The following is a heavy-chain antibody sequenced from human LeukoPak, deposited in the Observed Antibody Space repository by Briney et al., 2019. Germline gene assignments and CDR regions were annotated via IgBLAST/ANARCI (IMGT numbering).Heavy chain of an antibody. CDR2: TYYRSKWYH. CDR3: ATWGMDV. CDR1: GDSVSSNNAA. J-gene: IGHJ6*03. V-gene: IGHV6-1*01. Sequence: SQTLSLTCAISGDSVSSNNAAWNWIRQSPSRGLEWLGRTYYRSKWYHEYAVSVKSRLTINPDTSNNQFSLQLNSLIPEDTGTYYCATWGMDVWGKGTTVTVSS. D-gene: IGHD3-16*01.